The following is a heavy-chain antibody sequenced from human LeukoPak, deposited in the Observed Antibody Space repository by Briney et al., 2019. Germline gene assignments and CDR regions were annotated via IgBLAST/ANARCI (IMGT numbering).Heavy chain of an antibody. CDR2: INDDGSDT. J-gene: IGHJ4*02. V-gene: IGHV3-74*01. D-gene: IGHD5-18*01. CDR3: TRDQYTSISH. Sequence: PGGSLILSCAASGFTFDNYWMHWVRQAPGKGLVWVSRINDDGSDTSYADSVKGRFTMSRDNAKNTLYLQMDSLRVEDTAVYYCTRDQYTSISHWGQGTLVTVSS. CDR1: GFTFDNYW.